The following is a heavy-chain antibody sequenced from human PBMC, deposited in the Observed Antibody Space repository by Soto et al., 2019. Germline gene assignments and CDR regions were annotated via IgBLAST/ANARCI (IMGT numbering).Heavy chain of an antibody. Sequence: QVQLQESGPGLVKPSQTLSLTSTVSGGSISSGGYYWSWIRQHPGKGLEWVGYIYYSGSTYYNPSLKSRVTISVDTSKNQFSLKLSSVTAADTAVYYSARASAVRCYYYYGIDVWGQGTTVTVSS. V-gene: IGHV4-31*03. D-gene: IGHD4-17*01. CDR3: ARASAVRCYYYYGIDV. CDR1: GGSISSGGYY. CDR2: IYYSGST. J-gene: IGHJ6*02.